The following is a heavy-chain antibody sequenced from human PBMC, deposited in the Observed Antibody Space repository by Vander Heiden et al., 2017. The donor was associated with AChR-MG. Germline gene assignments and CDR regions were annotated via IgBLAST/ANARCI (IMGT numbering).Heavy chain of an antibody. CDR1: GFPFSSYA. J-gene: IGHJ4*02. D-gene: IGHD3-3*01. CDR2: ISGSGGST. Sequence: EVQLLESGGGLVQPGGSLRLSCAASGFPFSSYAMSWVRQAPGKGLEWVSAISGSGGSTYYADSVKGRFTISRDNSKNTLYLQMNSLRAEDTAVYYCAKTGTIFGVVTHFDYWGQGTLVTVSS. CDR3: AKTGTIFGVVTHFDY. V-gene: IGHV3-23*01.